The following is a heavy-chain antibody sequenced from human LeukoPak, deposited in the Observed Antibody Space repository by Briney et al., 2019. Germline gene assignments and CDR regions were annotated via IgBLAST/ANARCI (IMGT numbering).Heavy chain of an antibody. CDR2: IYSGGST. CDR1: GFTVSSNY. V-gene: IGHV3-66*02. J-gene: IGHJ6*03. Sequence: GGSLRLSCATSGFTVSSNYMSWVRQAPGKGLGWVSVIYSGGSTYYADSVKGRFTISRDNSKNTPYLQMNSLRAEDTAVYYCTRGRDYYYYMDVWGKGITVTVSS. CDR3: TRGRDYYYYMDV.